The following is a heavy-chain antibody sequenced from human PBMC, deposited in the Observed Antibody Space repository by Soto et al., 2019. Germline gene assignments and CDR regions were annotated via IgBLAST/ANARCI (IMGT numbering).Heavy chain of an antibody. Sequence: HPGGSLRLSCAASGFTFSSYAMHWVRQAPGKGLEWVAVISYDGSNKYYADSVKGRFTISRDNSKNTLYLQMNSLRAEDTAVYCCARDFGGRGYSYGYFGVYWGQGTLVTVSS. CDR2: ISYDGSNK. CDR3: ARDFGGRGYSYGYFGVY. CDR1: GFTFSSYA. V-gene: IGHV3-30-3*01. J-gene: IGHJ4*02. D-gene: IGHD5-18*01.